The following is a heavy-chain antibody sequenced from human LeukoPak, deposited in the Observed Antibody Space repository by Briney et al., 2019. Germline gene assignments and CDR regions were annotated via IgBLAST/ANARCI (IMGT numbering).Heavy chain of an antibody. CDR2: ISSSSSYI. J-gene: IGHJ4*02. Sequence: GGSLRLSCAASGFTFSSYSMNWVRQAPGKGLEWVSSISSSSSYIYYADSVRGRFTISRDNAKNSLYLQMNSLRAEDTAVYYCASLYGDYVPEDYWGQGTLVTVSS. V-gene: IGHV3-21*01. CDR1: GFTFSSYS. D-gene: IGHD4-17*01. CDR3: ASLYGDYVPEDY.